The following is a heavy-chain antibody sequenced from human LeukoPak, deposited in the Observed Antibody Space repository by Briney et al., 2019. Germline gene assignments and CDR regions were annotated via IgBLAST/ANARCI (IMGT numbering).Heavy chain of an antibody. D-gene: IGHD2-15*01. J-gene: IGHJ4*02. V-gene: IGHV3-21*01. CDR3: ARCRGGSCYSSGYFDS. CDR1: GFTFRSYS. Sequence: GGSLRLSCADSGFTFRSYSMNWVRQAPGKGLEWVSSISSTGSSIYYADSVKGRFTISRDNAKNSLFLQMDSLRAEDMAVFYCARCRGGSCYSSGYFDSWGQGTLVTVSS. CDR2: ISSTGSSI.